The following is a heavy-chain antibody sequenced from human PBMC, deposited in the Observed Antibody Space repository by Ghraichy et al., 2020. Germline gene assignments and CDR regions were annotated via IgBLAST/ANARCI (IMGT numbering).Heavy chain of an antibody. V-gene: IGHV4-34*01. CDR1: GGSFSGYY. CDR3: ARGLDGDYEGAYFDY. CDR2: INHSGST. D-gene: IGHD4-17*01. J-gene: IGHJ4*02. Sequence: SETLSLTCAVYGGSFSGYYWSWIRQPPGKGLEWIGEINHSGSTNYNPSLKSRVTISVDTSKNQFSLKLSSVTAADTAVYYCARGLDGDYEGAYFDYWGQGTLVTVSS.